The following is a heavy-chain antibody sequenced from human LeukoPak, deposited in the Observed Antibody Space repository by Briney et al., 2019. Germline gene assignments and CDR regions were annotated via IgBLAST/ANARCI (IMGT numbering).Heavy chain of an antibody. CDR2: FDPEDGET. V-gene: IGHV1-24*01. D-gene: IGHD2-2*01. Sequence: GASVKVSCKVSGYTLTELSMHWVRQAPGKGLEWMGGFDPEDGETIYAQKFQGRVTMTEDTSTDTAYMELSSLRSEDTAVYYCATRQNRFFCSSTSCSDYWGQGTLVTVSS. CDR1: GYTLTELS. J-gene: IGHJ4*02. CDR3: ATRQNRFFCSSTSCSDY.